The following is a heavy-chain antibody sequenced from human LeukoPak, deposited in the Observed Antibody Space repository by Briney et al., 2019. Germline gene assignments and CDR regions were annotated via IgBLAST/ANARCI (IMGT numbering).Heavy chain of an antibody. Sequence: SETLSLTCTVSGGSISSYYWSWIRQPSGKGLEWVGRVYSSGSTDYNPSLKSRVTMSVDTSKNFFSLKLTSVTAADTAVYYCARFYYDTTAYVFDFWGQGTQVTVSS. D-gene: IGHD3-22*01. J-gene: IGHJ4*02. CDR2: VYSSGST. V-gene: IGHV4-4*07. CDR1: GGSISSYY. CDR3: ARFYYDTTAYVFDF.